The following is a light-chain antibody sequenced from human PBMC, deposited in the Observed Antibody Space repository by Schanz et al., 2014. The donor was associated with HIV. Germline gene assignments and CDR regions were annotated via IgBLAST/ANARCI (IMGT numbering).Light chain of an antibody. CDR3: SSYAGTNNLWV. CDR1: SSDVGAYDY. CDR2: DVS. V-gene: IGLV2-11*01. Sequence: QSALNQPRSVSGSPGQSVTIFCTGTSSDVGAYDYVSWYQQHSGKAPKLMILDVSQRPSGVPDRFSGSKSGNTASLTISGXXAEDEADYYCSSYAGTNNLWVFGGGTKVTVL. J-gene: IGLJ3*02.